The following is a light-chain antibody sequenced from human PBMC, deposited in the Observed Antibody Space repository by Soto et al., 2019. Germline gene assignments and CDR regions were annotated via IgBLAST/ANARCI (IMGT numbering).Light chain of an antibody. Sequence: EVVLTQSPGTLSLSPGERATLSCRASQSVSNNYLAWCQQKPGQAPRLLIYGASNRATGIPDRFSGSGSGTDFTLTISSLQPEDFGTYYCQQSFSTPRTFGQGTKVDVK. J-gene: IGKJ1*01. V-gene: IGKV3-20*01. CDR2: GAS. CDR1: QSVSNNY. CDR3: QQSFSTPRT.